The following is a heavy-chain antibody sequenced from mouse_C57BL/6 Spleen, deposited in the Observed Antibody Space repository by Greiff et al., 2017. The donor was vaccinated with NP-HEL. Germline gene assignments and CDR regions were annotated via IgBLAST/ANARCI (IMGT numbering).Heavy chain of an antibody. D-gene: IGHD1-1*01. V-gene: IGHV1-9*01. CDR1: GYTFTGYW. CDR3: ARVRDYYGSSGYFDV. CDR2: ILPGSGST. Sequence: QVQLQQSGAELMKPGASVKLSCKATGYTFTGYWIEWVKQRPGHGLEWIGEILPGSGSTNYNAKFKGKATFTADTSSNTAYMQLSSLTTEDSAIYYGARVRDYYGSSGYFDVWGTGTTVTVSS. J-gene: IGHJ1*03.